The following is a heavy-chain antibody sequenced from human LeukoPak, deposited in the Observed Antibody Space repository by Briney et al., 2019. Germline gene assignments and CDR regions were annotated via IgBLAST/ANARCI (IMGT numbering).Heavy chain of an antibody. V-gene: IGHV3-53*01. J-gene: IGHJ6*03. CDR1: GFTVSSNY. CDR3: ARVVERLRFLYYYYYMDV. CDR2: IYSGGST. D-gene: IGHD1-26*01. Sequence: PGGSLRLSCAAAGFTVSSNYMSWVRQARGKGLEWVSVIYSGGSTYYADSVKGRFTISRDNSKNTLYLQMNSLRAEDTAVYYCARVVERLRFLYYYYYMDVWGKGTTVTVSS.